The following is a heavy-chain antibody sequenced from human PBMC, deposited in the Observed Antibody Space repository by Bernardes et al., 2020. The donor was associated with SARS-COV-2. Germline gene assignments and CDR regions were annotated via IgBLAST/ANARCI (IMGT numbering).Heavy chain of an antibody. CDR2: ISGSGRTT. J-gene: IGHJ3*02. CDR3: AKDRWQYDAFDI. D-gene: IGHD3-16*02. V-gene: IGHV3-23*01. CDR1: ESTFDNFA. Sequence: SLRLSCVLSESTFDNFAMAWVRQAPGKGLEWVSSISGSGRTTYYADSVQGRFSFSRDNSKNTLYLQMTSLRAEDTAVYYCAKDRWQYDAFDIWGQGTMVTVSS.